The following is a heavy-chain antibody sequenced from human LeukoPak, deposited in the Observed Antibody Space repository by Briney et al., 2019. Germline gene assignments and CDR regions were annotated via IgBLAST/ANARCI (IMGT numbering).Heavy chain of an antibody. Sequence: PGGSLRLSCAASGFTFSSYAMNWVRQAPGKGLEWVSGISGSGGSTYNADSVKGRFIISRDNSKNTLYLQMNSLRAEDTAVYYCAKDRYSNYGNWFDPWGQGTLVTVFS. V-gene: IGHV3-23*01. CDR3: AKDRYSNYGNWFDP. D-gene: IGHD4-11*01. J-gene: IGHJ5*02. CDR1: GFTFSSYA. CDR2: ISGSGGST.